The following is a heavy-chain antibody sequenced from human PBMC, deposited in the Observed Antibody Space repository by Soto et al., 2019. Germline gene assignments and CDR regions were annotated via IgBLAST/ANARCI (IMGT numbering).Heavy chain of an antibody. D-gene: IGHD3-10*01. CDR3: AKDCTGPGSCEDYFDY. CDR2: ISSVGSNV. Sequence: QVQLVESGGGVVQPGRSPRLSCAASGFTFSSYGMHWVRQAPGKGLEWVASISSVGSNVYYGDSVKGRFTISRDNSKITLYLQMNSLRAEDTAVYYCAKDCTGPGSCEDYFDYWGQGTLVTVFS. J-gene: IGHJ4*02. CDR1: GFTFSSYG. V-gene: IGHV3-30*18.